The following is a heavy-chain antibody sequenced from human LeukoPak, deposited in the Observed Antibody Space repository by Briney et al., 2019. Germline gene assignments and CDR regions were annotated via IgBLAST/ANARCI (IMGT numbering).Heavy chain of an antibody. D-gene: IGHD3-10*01. CDR2: ISAYNGNT. Sequence: GASVKVSCKASGYTFTSYGISWVRQAPGQGLEWMGWISAYNGNTNYAQKLQGRVTMTTDTSTSTAYMELRSLRSDDTAVYYCARDLASLYGSGSYYADYWGQGTLVTVSS. J-gene: IGHJ4*02. CDR3: ARDLASLYGSGSYYADY. CDR1: GYTFTSYG. V-gene: IGHV1-18*01.